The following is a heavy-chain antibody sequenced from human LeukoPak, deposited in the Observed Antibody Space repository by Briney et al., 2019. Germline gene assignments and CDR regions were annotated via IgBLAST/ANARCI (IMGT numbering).Heavy chain of an antibody. D-gene: IGHD3-22*01. Sequence: PGRSLRLSCAASGLTFSSYWMSWVRQAPGKGLVWVSHIKSDGSTTSYADSVKGRFTISRDNAKNTLYLQMNSLRAEDTAVYYCARDESGCFDYWGQGTLVTVSS. CDR1: GLTFSSYW. J-gene: IGHJ4*02. CDR3: ARDESGCFDY. CDR2: IKSDGSTT. V-gene: IGHV3-74*01.